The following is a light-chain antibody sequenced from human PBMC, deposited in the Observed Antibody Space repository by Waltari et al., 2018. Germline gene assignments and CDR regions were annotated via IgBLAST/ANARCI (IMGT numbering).Light chain of an antibody. V-gene: IGKV2-40*01. CDR1: QSLLHSNGNTD. Sequence: DIVMTQTPLSLPITPGEPASIPCRSSQSLLHSNGNTDLHWYLQKPGQSPQLLIYGGSNRASGVPDRFSGSGSGTDFTLKISKVEAEDVGVYYCGQAIAFPYSFGQGTKVEIK. CDR2: GGS. J-gene: IGKJ2*03. CDR3: GQAIAFPYS.